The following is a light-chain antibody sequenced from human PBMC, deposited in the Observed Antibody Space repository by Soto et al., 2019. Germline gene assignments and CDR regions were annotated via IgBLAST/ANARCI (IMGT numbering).Light chain of an antibody. V-gene: IGKV3-15*01. CDR2: GPS. CDR3: HQYNDWPPA. CDR1: QSVSNN. J-gene: IGKJ1*01. Sequence: EILVRQSPATLSLSPGERATVSCRASQSVSNNLAWYQQKTGQAPRLLIYGPSTRASGIPARFSGSGYGREFTLTISSLQSEDYGVYYCHQYNDWPPAFGQGTKVDIK.